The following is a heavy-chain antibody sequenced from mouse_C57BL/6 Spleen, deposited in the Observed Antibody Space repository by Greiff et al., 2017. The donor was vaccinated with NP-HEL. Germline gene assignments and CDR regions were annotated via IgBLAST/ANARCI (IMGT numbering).Heavy chain of an antibody. CDR2: ILDGGRYT. D-gene: IGHD3-3*01. CDR3: ARDPLGQDAMDY. Sequence: EVLLVESGGGLVKPGGSLKLSCAASGFTFSSYAMSLVRQTPEKRLEWVATILDGGRYTYYPDNVKGRFPISRDNAKNNLYLQRSHLKSEDTAMYYCARDPLGQDAMDYWGQGTSGTVSS. CDR1: GFTFSSYA. J-gene: IGHJ4*01. V-gene: IGHV5-4*01.